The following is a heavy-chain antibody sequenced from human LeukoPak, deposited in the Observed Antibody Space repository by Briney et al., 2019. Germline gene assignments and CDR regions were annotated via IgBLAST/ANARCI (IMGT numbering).Heavy chain of an antibody. CDR3: ARDNSRSGYYYGSDY. J-gene: IGHJ4*02. Sequence: GASVKVSCKASGGTFSSYAINWVRQAPGQGLEWMGRIIPILGIANYAQKFQGRVTITADKSTSTAYMELSSLRSEDTAVYYCARDNSRSGYYYGSDYWGQGTLVTVSS. CDR2: IIPILGIA. D-gene: IGHD3-22*01. CDR1: GGTFSSYA. V-gene: IGHV1-69*04.